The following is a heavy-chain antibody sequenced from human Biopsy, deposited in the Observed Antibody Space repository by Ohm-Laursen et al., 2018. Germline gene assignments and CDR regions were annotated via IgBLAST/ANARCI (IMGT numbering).Heavy chain of an antibody. CDR2: ISYSRDT. V-gene: IGHV4-59*08. Sequence: GTLSLTCTVSGDSINSSYWSWIRQAPGKGLEWIGYISYSRDTNYNPSLKSRITISVDTSKNQFSLKLTSVTAADTAVYYCAKHGSGWTGDDAFHIWGQGTMVTVSS. J-gene: IGHJ3*02. D-gene: IGHD6-19*01. CDR1: GDSINSSY. CDR3: AKHGSGWTGDDAFHI.